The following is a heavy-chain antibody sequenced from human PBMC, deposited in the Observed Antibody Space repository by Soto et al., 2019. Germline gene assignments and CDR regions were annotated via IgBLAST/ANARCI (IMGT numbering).Heavy chain of an antibody. V-gene: IGHV4-4*02. CDR1: GGSISNSNW. CDR3: ARVGDYVPAAN. D-gene: IGHD2-2*01. CDR2: IHHSGST. Sequence: QVQLQESGPGLVKPSGTLSLTCAVSGGSISNSNWWTWVRQPPGKGLEWIGEIHHSGSTNYNPSLKSRVTMSIDKSKKPFALKVSSVTAADTAVYYCARVGDYVPAANWGQGTLVTVSS. J-gene: IGHJ4*02.